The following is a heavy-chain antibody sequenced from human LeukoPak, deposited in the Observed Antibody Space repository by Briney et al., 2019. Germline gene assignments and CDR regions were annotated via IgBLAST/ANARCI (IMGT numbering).Heavy chain of an antibody. CDR2: IYYSGST. V-gene: IGHV4-30-4*02. D-gene: IGHD6-19*01. CDR3: ARGYGPNTSGWDY. Sequence: SETLSLTCTVSGGSISSGDYYWSWIRQPPGKGLEWIGYIYYSGSTYYNPSPKSRVTISIDTSKNQFSLRLSSVTAADTALYYCARGYGPNTSGWDYWGQGTLVTVSS. J-gene: IGHJ4*02. CDR1: GGSISSGDYY.